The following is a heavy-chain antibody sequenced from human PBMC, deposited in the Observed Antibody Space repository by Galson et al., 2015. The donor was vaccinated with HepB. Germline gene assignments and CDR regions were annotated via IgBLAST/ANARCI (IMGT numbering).Heavy chain of an antibody. CDR2: IKQDGSEK. V-gene: IGHV3-7*01. J-gene: IGHJ4*02. CDR1: GFTFSSYW. Sequence: LRLSCAASGFTFSSYWMSWVRQAPGKGLEWVANIKQDGSEKYYVDSVKGRFTISRDNAKNSLYLQMNSLRVEDTAVYYCARGASTVTSRDYFDNWGQGTLVTVSS. CDR3: ARGASTVTSRDYFDN. D-gene: IGHD4-17*01.